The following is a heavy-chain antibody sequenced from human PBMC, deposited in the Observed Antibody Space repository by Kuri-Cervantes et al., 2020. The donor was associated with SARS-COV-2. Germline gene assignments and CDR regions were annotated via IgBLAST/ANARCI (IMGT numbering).Heavy chain of an antibody. D-gene: IGHD3-22*01. CDR3: ARFREGYDSSGYFLHDGFDP. J-gene: IGHJ5*02. Sequence: GSLRLSCAVYGGSFSGYYWSWIRQPPGKGLEWIGEINHSGSTNYNPSLKSRVTISVDTSKNQFSLKLSSVTAADTAAYYCARFREGYDSSGYFLHDGFDPWGQGTLVTVSS. CDR1: GGSFSGYY. CDR2: INHSGST. V-gene: IGHV4-34*01.